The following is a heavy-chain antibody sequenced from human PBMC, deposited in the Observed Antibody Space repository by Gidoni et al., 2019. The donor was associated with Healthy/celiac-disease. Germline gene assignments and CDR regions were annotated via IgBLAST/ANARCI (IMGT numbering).Heavy chain of an antibody. CDR2: ISYDGSNK. D-gene: IGHD6-19*01. V-gene: IGHV3-30-3*01. CDR1: GFTFSSYA. Sequence: QVPLVESGGGVVQPGRSLRLSCAASGFTFSSYAMHWVRQAPGKGLEWVAVISYDGSNKYYADSVKGRFTISRDNSKNTLYLQMNSLRAEDTAVYYCAREIDRLSSGCPDYWGQGTLVTVSS. CDR3: AREIDRLSSGCPDY. J-gene: IGHJ4*02.